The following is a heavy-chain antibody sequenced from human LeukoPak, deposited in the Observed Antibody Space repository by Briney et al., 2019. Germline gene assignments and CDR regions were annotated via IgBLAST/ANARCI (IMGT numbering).Heavy chain of an antibody. CDR2: IKSKADGGTT. D-gene: IGHD3-22*01. CDR3: TTYRYYYDSSGYDY. J-gene: IGHJ4*02. V-gene: IGHV3-15*01. CDR1: GFTFPHYA. Sequence: GGSLRLSCAASGFTFPHYAMGWVRQAPGKGLEWLGRIKSKADGGTTDYAAPVKGRISISRDDSKNTLYLQVNSLKTEDTAVYYCTTYRYYYDSSGYDYWGQGTLVTVST.